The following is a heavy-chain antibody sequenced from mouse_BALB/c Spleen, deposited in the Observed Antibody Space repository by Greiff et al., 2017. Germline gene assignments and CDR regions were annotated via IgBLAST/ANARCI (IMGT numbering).Heavy chain of an antibody. CDR1: GYSITSGYY. D-gene: IGHD2-14*01. CDR3: ARRWYDEDVMDD. CDR2: ISYSGST. Sequence: EVKLQESGPGLVKPSQSLSLTCSVTGYSITSGYYWNWIRQFPGNTLEWMGYISYSGSTSYNPSRKSRISITRDKSKNQFYLQLNSVTTEDTSASYCARRWYDEDVMDDWGQGTSVTVSS. J-gene: IGHJ4*01. V-gene: IGHV3-2*02.